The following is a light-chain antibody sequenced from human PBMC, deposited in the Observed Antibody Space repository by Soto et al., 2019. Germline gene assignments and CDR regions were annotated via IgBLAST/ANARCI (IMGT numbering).Light chain of an antibody. CDR2: AAS. CDR3: QQYDNLVT. Sequence: SRMTQSPASVSASVGDRVTITCRASQSISSYLNWYQQKPGKAPKLLIYAASSLQSGVPSRFSGSGSGTDFTFTISSLQPEDIATYYCQQYDNLVTFGGGTNVDIK. V-gene: IGKV1-33*01. J-gene: IGKJ4*01. CDR1: QSISSY.